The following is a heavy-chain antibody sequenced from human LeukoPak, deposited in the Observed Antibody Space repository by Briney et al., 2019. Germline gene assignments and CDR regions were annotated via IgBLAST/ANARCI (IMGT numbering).Heavy chain of an antibody. CDR1: GGSISSSNYY. J-gene: IGHJ6*03. Sequence: PSETLSLTCGVSGGSISSSNYYWGRIRQPPGKGLEWIGTIYYSGTTYYNPSLESRVTISEDMSKNQFSLTLRSVTAADTAVYYCARQISDYYYYYIDVWGKGTTVTVSS. V-gene: IGHV4-39*01. CDR2: IYYSGTT. CDR3: ARQISDYYYYYIDV. D-gene: IGHD3-10*01.